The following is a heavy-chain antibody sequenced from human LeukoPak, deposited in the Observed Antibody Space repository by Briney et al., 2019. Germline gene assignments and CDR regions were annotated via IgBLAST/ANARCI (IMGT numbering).Heavy chain of an antibody. CDR1: GGSISSYY. D-gene: IGHD3-10*01. V-gene: IGHV4-59*08. CDR2: IYYSGST. J-gene: IGHJ4*02. Sequence: SETLSLTCTVSGGSISSYYWSWIRQPPGKGLEWIGYIYYSGSTNYNPSLKSRVTISVDTSKNQFSQKVSSVTAADTAVYYCASNYYGSGSLDYWGQGNLVTVSS. CDR3: ASNYYGSGSLDY.